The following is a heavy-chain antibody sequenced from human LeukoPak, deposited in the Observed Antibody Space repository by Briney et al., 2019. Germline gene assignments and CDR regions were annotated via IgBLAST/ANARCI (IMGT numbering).Heavy chain of an antibody. V-gene: IGHV3-48*03. D-gene: IGHD1-26*01. Sequence: GGSLRLSCAASGFTLTSYEMNWVRQAPGKGLEWVSYISSSGDTIYYADSVRGRFTISRDNAKNSLYLQMNSLRAEDTAIYYCARMHSGSYFDDNWGQGTLVTVSS. J-gene: IGHJ4*02. CDR2: ISSSGDTI. CDR1: GFTLTSYE. CDR3: ARMHSGSYFDDN.